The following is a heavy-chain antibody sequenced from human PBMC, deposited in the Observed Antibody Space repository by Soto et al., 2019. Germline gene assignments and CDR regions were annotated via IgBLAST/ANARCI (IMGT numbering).Heavy chain of an antibody. CDR2: ISYDGSNK. CDR1: GFTFSSYG. CDR3: AKIPYGFGENYYGMDA. D-gene: IGHD3-10*01. V-gene: IGHV3-30*18. Sequence: QVQLVESGGGVVQPGRSLRLSCAASGFTFSSYGMHWVRQAPGKGLEWVAVISYDGSNKYYADSVKGRFTISRDNSKNTLYLQMNSLRAEDTAVYYCAKIPYGFGENYYGMDAWGQGTTVTVSS. J-gene: IGHJ6*02.